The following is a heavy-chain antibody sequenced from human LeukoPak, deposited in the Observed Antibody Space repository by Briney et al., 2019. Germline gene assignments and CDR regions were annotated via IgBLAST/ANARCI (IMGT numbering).Heavy chain of an antibody. J-gene: IGHJ6*03. V-gene: IGHV1-8*03. D-gene: IGHD5-18*01. Sequence: GASVKVSCKASGYTFTSYAINWVRQATGQGLEWMGWMNSNSGNTGYAQKFQGRVTITRNTSISTAYMELSSLRSEDTAVYYCARRSYGYYYYYYMDVWGKGTTVTVSS. CDR3: ARRSYGYYYYYYMDV. CDR1: GYTFTSYA. CDR2: MNSNSGNT.